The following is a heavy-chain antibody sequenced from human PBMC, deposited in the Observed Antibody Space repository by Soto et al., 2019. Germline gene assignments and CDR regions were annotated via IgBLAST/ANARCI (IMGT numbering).Heavy chain of an antibody. CDR2: INPNSGGT. D-gene: IGHD5-12*01. CDR1: GYTFTGYY. V-gene: IGHV1-2*02. J-gene: IGHJ4*02. Sequence: GASVKVSCKASGYTFTGYYMHWVRQAPGQGLEWMGWINPNSGGTNYAQKFQGRVTMTRDTSISTAYMELSRLRSDDTAVYYCAPAGSGYDLYFDYWGQGTLVTVSS. CDR3: APAGSGYDLYFDY.